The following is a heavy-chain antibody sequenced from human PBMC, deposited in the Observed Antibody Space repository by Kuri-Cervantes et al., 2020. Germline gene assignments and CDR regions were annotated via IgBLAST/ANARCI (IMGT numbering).Heavy chain of an antibody. CDR2: INPNSGGT. CDR1: GYTFTGYY. CDR3: ARGRFLVVPAAMPIPRNYFDY. Sequence: ASVKVSCKASGYTFTGYYMHWVRQAPGQGLEWMGWINPNSGGTNYAQKFQGWVTMTRDTSISTAYMELSRLRSDDTAVYYCARGRFLVVPAAMPIPRNYFDYWGQGTLVTVSS. V-gene: IGHV1-2*04. D-gene: IGHD2-2*01. J-gene: IGHJ4*02.